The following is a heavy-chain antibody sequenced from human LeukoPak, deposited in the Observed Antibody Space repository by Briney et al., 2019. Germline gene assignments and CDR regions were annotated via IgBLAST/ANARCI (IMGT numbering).Heavy chain of an antibody. D-gene: IGHD4-17*01. Sequence: GASVKASCKASGGTLSSYAISWVRQAPGQGLEWMGGIIPIFGTANYAQKFQGRVTITADESTSTAYMELSSLRSEDTAVYYCARGHGWDYGDYKEANWFDPWGQGTLVTVSS. CDR3: ARGHGWDYGDYKEANWFDP. V-gene: IGHV1-69*13. CDR1: GGTLSSYA. J-gene: IGHJ5*02. CDR2: IIPIFGTA.